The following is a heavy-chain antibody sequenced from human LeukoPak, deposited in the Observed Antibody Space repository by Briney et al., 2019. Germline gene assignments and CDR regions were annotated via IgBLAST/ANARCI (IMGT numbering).Heavy chain of an antibody. D-gene: IGHD1-26*01. V-gene: IGHV3-23*01. CDR3: AKGVNSGSYYYFDY. Sequence: PGGSLRLSCAASGFTFSAYAMNWVRQAPGKGLEWVSSIRSTGVDTYYADSVEGRFTISRDNSKNTLSLQMNSLRVEDTAIYYGAKGVNSGSYYYFDYWGQGTLATVSS. CDR1: GFTFSAYA. CDR2: IRSTGVDT. J-gene: IGHJ4*02.